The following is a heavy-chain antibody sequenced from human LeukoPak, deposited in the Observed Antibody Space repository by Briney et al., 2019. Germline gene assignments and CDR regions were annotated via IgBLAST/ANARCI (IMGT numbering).Heavy chain of an antibody. D-gene: IGHD2-15*01. J-gene: IGHJ5*02. CDR1: GVSISSGGYY. CDR3: AREGGYCSGGSCYFGRFDP. Sequence: SQTLSLTCTVSGVSISSGGYYWSWIRQHPGKGLEWIGYIYYSGSTYYNPSLKSRVTISVDTSKTQFSLKLSSVTAADTAVYYCAREGGYCSGGSCYFGRFDPWGQGTLVTVSS. CDR2: IYYSGST. V-gene: IGHV4-31*03.